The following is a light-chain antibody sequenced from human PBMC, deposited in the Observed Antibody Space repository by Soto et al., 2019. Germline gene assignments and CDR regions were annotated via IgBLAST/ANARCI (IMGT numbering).Light chain of an antibody. CDR1: SSNIGSNS. CDR3: AAWDDSLNGLYV. CDR2: NND. J-gene: IGLJ1*01. Sequence: QSVLTQPPSASGTPGQRVTMSCSGSSSNIGSNSVHWYQLLPGTAPKLLIYNNDQRPSGVPDRFSGSKSGTSASLAINGLQSEDEAEYSCAAWDDSLNGLYVFGTGTKLTVL. V-gene: IGLV1-44*01.